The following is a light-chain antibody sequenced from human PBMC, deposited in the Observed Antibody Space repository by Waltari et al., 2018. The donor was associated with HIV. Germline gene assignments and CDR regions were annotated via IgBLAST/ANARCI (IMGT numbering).Light chain of an antibody. V-gene: IGKV1-5*03. Sequence: IPMTQSPSILPASVGDRLTITCRASQNVDSWLAWYQQRTGRAPKLLIYKASTLEYGVPARFTGSGSGTNFTLTINSLHPDDFATYYCQQYNSDFYTFGLGTRLDLK. J-gene: IGKJ2*01. CDR1: QNVDSW. CDR3: QQYNSDFYT. CDR2: KAS.